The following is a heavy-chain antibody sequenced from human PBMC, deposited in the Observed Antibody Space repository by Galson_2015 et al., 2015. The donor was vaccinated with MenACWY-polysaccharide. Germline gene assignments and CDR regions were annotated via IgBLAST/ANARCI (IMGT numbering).Heavy chain of an antibody. J-gene: IGHJ4*02. CDR2: ISYDGSDK. CDR1: GFTFRNYG. Sequence: SLRLSCAASGFTFRNYGMYWVRQAPGKGLEWVTVISYDGSDKYYADSVRGRFTISRDNSKNTLYLQMNSLRAEDTAVCYCAAWRRTYYFDYWGQGTLVTVSS. V-gene: IGHV3-30*03. D-gene: IGHD1-1*01. CDR3: AAWRRTYYFDY.